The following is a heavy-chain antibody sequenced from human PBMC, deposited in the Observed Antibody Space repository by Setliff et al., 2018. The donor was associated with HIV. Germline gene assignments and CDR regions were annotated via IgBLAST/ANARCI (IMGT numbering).Heavy chain of an antibody. D-gene: IGHD3-22*01. Sequence: SETLSLTCAVYGGSFSGFYWSWIRQPPGKGLEWIGEIIHSGNTNYNPSLKSRATISVDTSKSQFSLKLTSVTAADTAVYYCARGHYHDSRDYYLRAFDFWGQGTMVTVSS. J-gene: IGHJ3*01. V-gene: IGHV4-34*01. CDR1: GGSFSGFY. CDR2: IIHSGNT. CDR3: ARGHYHDSRDYYLRAFDF.